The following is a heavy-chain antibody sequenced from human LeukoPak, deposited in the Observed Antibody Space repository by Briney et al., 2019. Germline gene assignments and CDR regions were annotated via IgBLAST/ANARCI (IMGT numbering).Heavy chain of an antibody. CDR2: INQDGSEK. J-gene: IGHJ4*02. CDR1: GFTFSSHW. D-gene: IGHD1-14*01. Sequence: GGSLRLSCAASGFTFSSHWMSWVRQARGKGLEWVAHINQDGSEKYYVDSVEGRFTISRDNAKNSLYLQMNSLRVEDTAVYYCARDSYRALEYWGQGTLVPVSS. CDR3: ARDSYRALEY. V-gene: IGHV3-7*01.